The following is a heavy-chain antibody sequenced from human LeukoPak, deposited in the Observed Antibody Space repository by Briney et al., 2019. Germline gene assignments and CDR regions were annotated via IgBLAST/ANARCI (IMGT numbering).Heavy chain of an antibody. D-gene: IGHD2-21*02. J-gene: IGHJ4*02. CDR3: ARDGHIVVVTAIPNFDY. CDR1: GFTFSSYA. Sequence: GRSLRLSCAASGFTFSSYAMHWVRQAPGKGLEWVAVISYDGSNKYYADSVKGRFTISRDNSKNTLYLQMNSLRAEDTAVYYCARDGHIVVVTAIPNFDYWGQGTLVTVSS. CDR2: ISYDGSNK. V-gene: IGHV3-30-3*01.